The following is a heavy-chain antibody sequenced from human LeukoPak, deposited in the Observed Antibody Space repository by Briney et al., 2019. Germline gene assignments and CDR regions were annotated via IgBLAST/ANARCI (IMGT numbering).Heavy chain of an antibody. Sequence: GGSLRLSCAASGFTFSNAWMSWVRQAPGKGLEWVGRIKSKTDGGTTDYAAPVKGRFTISRDDTKNTLYLQMNRLKTEDTAVYYCTTHRGNRSRYFDYWGQGTLVTVSS. CDR1: GFTFSNAW. V-gene: IGHV3-15*01. CDR2: IKSKTDGGTT. CDR3: TTHRGNRSRYFDY. J-gene: IGHJ4*02. D-gene: IGHD1-14*01.